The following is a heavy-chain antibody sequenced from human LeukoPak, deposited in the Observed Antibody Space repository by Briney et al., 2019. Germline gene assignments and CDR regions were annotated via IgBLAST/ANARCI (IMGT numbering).Heavy chain of an antibody. V-gene: IGHV3-23*01. CDR3: ANSIAAAGWFDP. Sequence: GGSLRLSCAASGFTFSSYAMSWVRQAPGKGLEWVSAISGSGGSTYYADSVKSRFTISRDNSKNTLYLQMNSLRAEDTAVYYCANSIAAAGWFDPWGQGTLVTVSS. CDR1: GFTFSSYA. CDR2: ISGSGGST. D-gene: IGHD6-13*01. J-gene: IGHJ5*02.